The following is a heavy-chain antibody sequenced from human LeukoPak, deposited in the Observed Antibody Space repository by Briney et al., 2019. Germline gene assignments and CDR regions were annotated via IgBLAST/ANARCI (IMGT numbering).Heavy chain of an antibody. J-gene: IGHJ4*02. CDR1: GFTFSSYA. CDR3: AKDLSDYSSSSLADY. Sequence: PGGSLRLSCAASGFTFSSYAMHWVRQAPGKGLEWVAFIRYDGSNKYYADSVKGRFTISRDNSKNTLYLQMNSLRAEDTAVYYCAKDLSDYSSSSLADYWGQGTLVTVSS. V-gene: IGHV3-30*02. CDR2: IRYDGSNK. D-gene: IGHD6-6*01.